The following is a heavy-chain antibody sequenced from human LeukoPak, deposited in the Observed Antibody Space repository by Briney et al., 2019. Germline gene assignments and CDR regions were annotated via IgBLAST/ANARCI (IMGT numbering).Heavy chain of an antibody. Sequence: GSLRLSCAASGFTFSNAWMSWVRQAPGKGLEWIGRIYTSGSTNYNPSLKSRVTMSVDTSKNQFSLKLSSVTAADAAVYYCARVRGYYYDSSGYCDYWGQGTLVTVSS. CDR2: IYTSGST. CDR1: GFTFSNAW. V-gene: IGHV4-4*07. D-gene: IGHD3-22*01. CDR3: ARVRGYYYDSSGYCDY. J-gene: IGHJ4*02.